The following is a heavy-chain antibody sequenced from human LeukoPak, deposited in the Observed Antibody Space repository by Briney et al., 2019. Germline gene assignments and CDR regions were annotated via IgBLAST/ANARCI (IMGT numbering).Heavy chain of an antibody. Sequence: GGSLRLSCAASGFLFRTYAMHWVRQAPGKGLEWVAVISYDGSNKYYADSVKGRFTISRDNSKNTLYLQMNSLRAEDTAVYYCARGGRVTMIVVVITPVDYWGQGTLVTVSS. D-gene: IGHD3-22*01. CDR2: ISYDGSNK. V-gene: IGHV3-30*04. CDR3: ARGGRVTMIVVVITPVDY. CDR1: GFLFRTYA. J-gene: IGHJ4*02.